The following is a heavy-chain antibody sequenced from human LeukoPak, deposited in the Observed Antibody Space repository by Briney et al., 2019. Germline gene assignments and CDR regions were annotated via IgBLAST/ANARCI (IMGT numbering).Heavy chain of an antibody. Sequence: SETLSLTCTVSGGSISSYYWSWIRQPPGKGLEWIGEINHSGSTNYNPSLKSRVTISVDTSKNQFSLKLSSVTAADTAVYYCARDRQDSRLAFDYWGQGTLVTVSS. CDR1: GGSISSYY. D-gene: IGHD2-15*01. V-gene: IGHV4-34*01. CDR2: INHSGST. J-gene: IGHJ4*02. CDR3: ARDRQDSRLAFDY.